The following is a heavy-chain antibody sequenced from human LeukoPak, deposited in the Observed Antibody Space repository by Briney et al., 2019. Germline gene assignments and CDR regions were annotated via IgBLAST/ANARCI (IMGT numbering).Heavy chain of an antibody. D-gene: IGHD1-26*01. J-gene: IGHJ6*02. CDR3: ARSGHWELLLYYGMDV. Sequence: ETLSLTCGVSGGSITSTNYWTWVRQPPGKGLEWVSSISSSSYIYYADSVKGRFTISRDNAKNSLYLQMNSLRAEDTAVYYCARSGHWELLLYYGMDVWGQGTTVTVSS. V-gene: IGHV3-69-1*01. CDR2: ISSSSYI. CDR1: GGSITSTN.